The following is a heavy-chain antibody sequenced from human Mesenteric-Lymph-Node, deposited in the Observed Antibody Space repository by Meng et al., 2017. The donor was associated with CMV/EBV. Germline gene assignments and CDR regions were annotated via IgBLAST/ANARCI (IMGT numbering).Heavy chain of an antibody. D-gene: IGHD3-9*01. CDR2: INPSGGRT. J-gene: IGHJ3*02. V-gene: IGHV1-46*01. CDR1: GYTFTNYL. CDR3: AREGIYDKGIPLDI. Sequence: ASVKVSCKASGYTFTNYLMHWVRQAPGQGPEWMGIINPSGGRTTYTEKLQGRVTMTSDTSTSTVYMDLGSLRSDDTAVYYCAREGIYDKGIPLDIWGQGTLVTVSS.